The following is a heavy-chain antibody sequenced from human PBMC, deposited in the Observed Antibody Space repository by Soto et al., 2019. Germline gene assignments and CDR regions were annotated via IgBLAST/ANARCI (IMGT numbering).Heavy chain of an antibody. CDR1: GFTFSTYS. Sequence: ESGGGLVQPGGSLRLSCAASGFTFSTYSLTWVRQAPGKGLEWVSYISGRSSAIYYADSVKGRFTISRDNAKNTLYLQMNNLRGEDTAVYYCAKDRGGFTNGWEFFDSWGQGTLVTVSS. J-gene: IGHJ4*02. D-gene: IGHD3-10*01. V-gene: IGHV3-48*01. CDR2: ISGRSSAI. CDR3: AKDRGGFTNGWEFFDS.